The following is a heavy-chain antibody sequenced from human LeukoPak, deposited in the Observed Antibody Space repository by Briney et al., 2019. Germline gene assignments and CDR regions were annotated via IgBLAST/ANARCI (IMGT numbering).Heavy chain of an antibody. CDR1: GFTFSSYA. V-gene: IGHV3-30-3*01. D-gene: IGHD3-22*01. CDR3: AKLWYYYDSSGYYPGGNDAFDI. J-gene: IGHJ3*02. CDR2: ISYDGSNK. Sequence: GGSLRLSCAASGFTFSSYAMHWVRQAPGKGLEWVADISYDGSNKYYADSVTGRFTISRDNSKNTLYLQMNSLRAEDTAVYYCAKLWYYYDSSGYYPGGNDAFDIWGQGTMVTVSS.